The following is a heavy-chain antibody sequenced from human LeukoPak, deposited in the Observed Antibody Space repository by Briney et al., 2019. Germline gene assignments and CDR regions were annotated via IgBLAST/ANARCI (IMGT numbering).Heavy chain of an antibody. CDR3: ARGGVKWELLLDS. V-gene: IGHV4-38-2*01. CDR2: IYHSGNT. Sequence: PSGTLSLTCAVSGYSISSGYYWGWIRQPPGKGLEWIGSIYHSGNTYYNPSLKSRVTISVDTSKNQFSLKLSSVTAADTAVYYCARGGVKWELLLDSWGQGTLVTVSS. CDR1: GYSISSGYY. D-gene: IGHD1-26*01. J-gene: IGHJ5*01.